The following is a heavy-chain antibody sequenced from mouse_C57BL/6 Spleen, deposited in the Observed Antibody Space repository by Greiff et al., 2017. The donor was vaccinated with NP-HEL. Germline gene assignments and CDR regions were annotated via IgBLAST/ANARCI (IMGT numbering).Heavy chain of an antibody. Sequence: EVQRVESGGGLVKPGGSLKLSCAASGFTFSDYGMHWVRQAPEKGLEWVAYISSGSSTIYYADTVKGRFTISRDNAKNTLFLQMTSLRSEDTAMYYCANKRFITTGGGYFDVWGTGTTVTVSS. CDR2: ISSGSSTI. J-gene: IGHJ1*03. CDR1: GFTFSDYG. D-gene: IGHD1-1*01. CDR3: ANKRFITTGGGYFDV. V-gene: IGHV5-17*01.